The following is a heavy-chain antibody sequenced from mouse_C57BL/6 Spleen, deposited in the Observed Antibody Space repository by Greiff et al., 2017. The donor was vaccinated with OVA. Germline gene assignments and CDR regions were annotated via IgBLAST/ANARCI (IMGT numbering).Heavy chain of an antibody. V-gene: IGHV7-3*01. CDR1: GFTFTDYY. J-gene: IGHJ1*03. D-gene: IGHD2-4*01. Sequence: EVKLEESGGGLVQPGGSLSLSCAASGFTFTDYYMSWVRQPPGKALEWLGFIRNQANGYPTAYSASVKGRFPISRDNSQSILYLQMNALRAEDSATYYCARHYYDYGYWYFDVWGTGTTVTVSS. CDR2: IRNQANGYPT. CDR3: ARHYYDYGYWYFDV.